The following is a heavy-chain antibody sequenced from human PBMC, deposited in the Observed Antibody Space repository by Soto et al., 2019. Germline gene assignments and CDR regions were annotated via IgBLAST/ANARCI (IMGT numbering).Heavy chain of an antibody. Sequence: QPGGSLRLSCAASGFTFDDYTMHWVRQAPEKGLEWVSLISWDGGSTYYADSVKGRFTISRDNSKNSLYLQMNSLRTEDTALYYCAKAGTTVTTHVPYFQHWGQGTLVTVSS. CDR3: AKAGTTVTTHVPYFQH. D-gene: IGHD4-17*01. J-gene: IGHJ1*01. V-gene: IGHV3-43*01. CDR2: ISWDGGST. CDR1: GFTFDDYT.